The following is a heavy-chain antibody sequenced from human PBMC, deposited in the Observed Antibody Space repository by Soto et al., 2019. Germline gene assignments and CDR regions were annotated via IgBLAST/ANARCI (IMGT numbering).Heavy chain of an antibody. V-gene: IGHV3-33*01. CDR1: GFTFSSYG. Sequence: TGGSLRLSCAASGFTFSSYGMHWVSQAPGKGLEWVAVIWYDGSNKYYADSVKGRFTISRDNSKNTLYLQLNSLRAEDTAVYYCARDLEGSLDYWGQGTLVTVSS. D-gene: IGHD6-19*01. CDR3: ARDLEGSLDY. J-gene: IGHJ4*02. CDR2: IWYDGSNK.